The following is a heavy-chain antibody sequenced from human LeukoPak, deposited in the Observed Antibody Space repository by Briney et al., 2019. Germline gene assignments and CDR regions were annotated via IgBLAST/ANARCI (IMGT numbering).Heavy chain of an antibody. J-gene: IGHJ4*02. V-gene: IGHV4-61*02. Sequence: SQTLSLTCTVSGGSISSGSNYWSWIRQPAGKGLEWIGRIYTSGSTNHNPSLKSRVTISVDTSKNQFSLKLSSVTAADTAVYYCARGMSYWGQGTLVTVSS. CDR1: GGSISSGSNY. CDR2: IYTSGST. CDR3: ARGMSY.